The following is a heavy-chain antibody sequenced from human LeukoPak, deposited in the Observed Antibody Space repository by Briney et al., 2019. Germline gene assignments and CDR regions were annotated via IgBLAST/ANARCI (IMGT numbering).Heavy chain of an antibody. CDR2: ISSDRSFI. D-gene: IGHD6-19*01. V-gene: IGHV3-21*04. J-gene: IGHJ3*02. CDR1: GFTFSSYG. Sequence: GGSLRLSCAASGFTFSSYGMHWVRQASGKGLQWVSSISSDRSFIYYADSVKGRFTISRDNSKNTLYLQMNSLRAEDTAVYYCAKDGDSSGTGAFDIWGQGTMVTVSS. CDR3: AKDGDSSGTGAFDI.